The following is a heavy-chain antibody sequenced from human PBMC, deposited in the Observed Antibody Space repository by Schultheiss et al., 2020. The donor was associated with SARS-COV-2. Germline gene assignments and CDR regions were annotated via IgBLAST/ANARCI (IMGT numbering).Heavy chain of an antibody. Sequence: GGSLRLSCAASGFTFSSYAMHWVRQAPGKGLEWVALISYSGSNKYYADSVKGRFTISRDNSKNTLYLQMNSLRAEDTAVYYCAGLKGGYYYDSVQDAFDIWGQGTMVTVSS. CDR2: ISYSGSNK. CDR3: AGLKGGYYYDSVQDAFDI. CDR1: GFTFSSYA. D-gene: IGHD3-22*01. J-gene: IGHJ3*02. V-gene: IGHV3-30*04.